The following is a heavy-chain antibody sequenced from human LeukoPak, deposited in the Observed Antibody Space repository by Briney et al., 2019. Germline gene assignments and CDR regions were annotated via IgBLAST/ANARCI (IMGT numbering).Heavy chain of an antibody. J-gene: IGHJ4*02. CDR3: ARLKKLWPEFEF. CDR2: INPNSGST. V-gene: IGHV1-2*02. D-gene: IGHD3-16*01. CDR1: GYTFIDYY. Sequence: ASVKVSCKSSGYTFIDYYIHWVRQAPGQGLEWMGWINPNSGSTKYAQKFQGRVSMTRDTSINTAYMDLTNLRSDDTPIFCWARLKKLWPEFEFWGRGTLFTVSS.